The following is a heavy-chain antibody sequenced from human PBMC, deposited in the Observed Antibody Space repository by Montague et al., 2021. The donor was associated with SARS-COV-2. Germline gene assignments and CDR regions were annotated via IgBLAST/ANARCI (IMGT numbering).Heavy chain of an antibody. V-gene: IGHV4-39*01. J-gene: IGHJ4*02. D-gene: IGHD3-9*01. Sequence: SETLSLTCTVSGGSFRSSSCYWGWLRQPPGMGLEWIGSLYYSGSTYYNPSLKSRVTISVDTSKNQFSLKLSSVTAADTAVYYCARHRITIFLGGMFDYWGQGTLVTVSS. CDR2: LYYSGST. CDR1: GGSFRSSSCY. CDR3: ARHRITIFLGGMFDY.